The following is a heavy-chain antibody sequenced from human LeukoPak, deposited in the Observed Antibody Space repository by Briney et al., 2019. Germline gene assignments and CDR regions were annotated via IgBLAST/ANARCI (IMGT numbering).Heavy chain of an antibody. CDR3: ARISGVIVPAAFDYYFYYYMDV. Sequence: GGSLRLSCAASGFTFSSFSMNWVRQAPGKGLEWVSSISRNRSYIYYADSVKGRFTISRDIAKNSLYLQTNSLRAEDTAVYYCARISGVIVPAAFDYYFYYYMDVWGNGTTVTVSS. J-gene: IGHJ6*03. CDR1: GFTFSSFS. V-gene: IGHV3-21*01. D-gene: IGHD2-2*01. CDR2: ISRNRSYI.